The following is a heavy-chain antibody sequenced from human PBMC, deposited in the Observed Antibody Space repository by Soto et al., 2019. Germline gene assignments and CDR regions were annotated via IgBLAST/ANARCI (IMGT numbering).Heavy chain of an antibody. CDR1: GGTFSSYA. CDR2: IIPIFGTA. V-gene: IGHV1-69*06. D-gene: IGHD3-22*01. J-gene: IGHJ4*02. Sequence: QVQLMQSGAEVKKPGSSVKVSCKASGGTFSSYAISWVRQAPGQGLEWMGGIIPIFGTANYAQKFQGRVTITADKSTSTAYMELSSLRSEDTAVYYCARGRYYYDSSGYPSLGSFDYWGQGTLVTVSS. CDR3: ARGRYYYDSSGYPSLGSFDY.